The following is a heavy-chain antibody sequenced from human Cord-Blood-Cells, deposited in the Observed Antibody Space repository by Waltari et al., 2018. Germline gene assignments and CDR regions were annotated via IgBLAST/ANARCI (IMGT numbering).Heavy chain of an antibody. V-gene: IGHV4-39*01. Sequence: PPWKGLEWIGSIYYSGSTYYNPSLKSRVTISVDTSKNQFSLKLSSVTAADTAVYYCARQAHQSGWYESSGYYGGNDFDYWGQGTLVTVSS. J-gene: IGHJ4*02. CDR3: ARQAHQSGWYESSGYYGGNDFDY. D-gene: IGHD3-22*01. CDR2: IYYSGST.